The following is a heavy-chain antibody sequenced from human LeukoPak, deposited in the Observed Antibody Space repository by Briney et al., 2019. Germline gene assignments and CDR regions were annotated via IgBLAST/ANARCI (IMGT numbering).Heavy chain of an antibody. V-gene: IGHV4-59*01. CDR1: GGSISSYF. Sequence: SETLSLTCTVSGGSISSYFWSWIRQPPGKGLEWIGYVYYSGSTNYNLSLNSRVTTSVDTSKNQFSLKLSSVTAADTAVYYCARGGYDYVWGSAFDYWGQGMLVTVSS. J-gene: IGHJ4*02. CDR2: VYYSGST. D-gene: IGHD3-16*01. CDR3: ARGGYDYVWGSAFDY.